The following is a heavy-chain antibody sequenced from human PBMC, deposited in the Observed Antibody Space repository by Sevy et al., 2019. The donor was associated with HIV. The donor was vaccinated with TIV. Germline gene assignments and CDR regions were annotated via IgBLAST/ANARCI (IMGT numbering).Heavy chain of an antibody. V-gene: IGHV3-23*01. Sequence: AGSLTLSCAASGFTFSSHAMSWVRQAPGKGLEWVSAISGSGGSTYYADSVKGRLTISRDNSKYTLYLQMNSLRAGARAVDACACAAPDGPVHSSGWCPFGIWGQGTMVTVSS. CDR2: ISGSGGST. CDR3: ACAAPDGPVHSSGWCPFGI. D-gene: IGHD3-22*01. J-gene: IGHJ3*02. CDR1: GFTFSSHA.